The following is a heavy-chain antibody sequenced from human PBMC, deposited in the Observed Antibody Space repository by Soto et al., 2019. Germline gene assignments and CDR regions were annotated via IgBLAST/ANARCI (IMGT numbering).Heavy chain of an antibody. J-gene: IGHJ4*02. CDR2: INHSGST. CDR1: GGSFSGYY. Sequence: QVQLQQWGAGLLKPSETLSLTCAVYGGSFSGYYWSWIRQPPGKGLEWIGEINHSGSTKYNPSLKSRVTISVDTAKNQFSLKLSSVTAADTAVYYCARGQRYFDWLLWAFDYWGQGTLVTVSS. CDR3: ARGQRYFDWLLWAFDY. V-gene: IGHV4-34*01. D-gene: IGHD3-9*01.